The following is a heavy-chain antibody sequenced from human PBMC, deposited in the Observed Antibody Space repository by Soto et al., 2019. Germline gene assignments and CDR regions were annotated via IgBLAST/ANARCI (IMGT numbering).Heavy chain of an antibody. Sequence: GASVKVSCKASGFTFTSSAVQWVRQARGQRLEWIGWIVVGSGNTNYAQKFQERVTITRGMSTSTAYMELSSLSSEDTAVYYFAADPGWVICYYYYYGMDVWGQGTTVTVSS. CDR3: AADPGWVICYYYYYGMDV. V-gene: IGHV1-58*01. D-gene: IGHD6-19*01. CDR2: IVVGSGNT. J-gene: IGHJ6*02. CDR1: GFTFTSSA.